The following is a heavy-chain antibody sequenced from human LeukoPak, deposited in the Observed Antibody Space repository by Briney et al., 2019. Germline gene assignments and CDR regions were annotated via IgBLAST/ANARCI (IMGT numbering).Heavy chain of an antibody. CDR3: AGLGQLVPPLYYYYGMDV. Sequence: SETLSLTCTVSGGSISSYYWSWIRQPPGKGVEWIGYIYYSGSTNYNPSLKSRVTISVDMSKNQFSLKLSSVTAADTAVYYCAGLGQLVPPLYYYYGMDVWGQGTTVTVSS. J-gene: IGHJ6*02. CDR1: GGSISSYY. V-gene: IGHV4-59*08. CDR2: IYYSGST. D-gene: IGHD6-13*01.